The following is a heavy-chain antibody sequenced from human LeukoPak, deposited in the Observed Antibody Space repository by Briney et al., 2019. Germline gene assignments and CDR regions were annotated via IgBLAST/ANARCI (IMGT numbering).Heavy chain of an antibody. D-gene: IGHD3-9*01. CDR3: ATDTLRYRMEV. V-gene: IGHV3-21*06. J-gene: IGHJ6*02. CDR1: GFTFSSYT. Sequence: GGSLRLSCAVSGFTFSSYTINWVRQAPGKGLEWVSSISSGGTYTYYAESVKGRFTISRDNAKNLLYLQMNSLRAEDTAVYYCATDTLRYRMEVWGQGTTVTVSS. CDR2: ISSGGTYT.